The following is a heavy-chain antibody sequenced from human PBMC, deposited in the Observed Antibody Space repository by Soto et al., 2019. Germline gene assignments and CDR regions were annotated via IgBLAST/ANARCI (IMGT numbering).Heavy chain of an antibody. Sequence: EVQLLESGGGLVQPGGSLRLSCAASGFTFSNYAMSWVRQAPGKGLEWVSGISGGGGNTYYADSVKGRFTISRDNSKNTLYLQMNSLRDEDTAVYYCAKGGYCSGISCYFYYFDFWGRGTLVTVSS. V-gene: IGHV3-23*01. D-gene: IGHD2-15*01. CDR2: ISGGGGNT. CDR3: AKGGYCSGISCYFYYFDF. CDR1: GFTFSNYA. J-gene: IGHJ4*02.